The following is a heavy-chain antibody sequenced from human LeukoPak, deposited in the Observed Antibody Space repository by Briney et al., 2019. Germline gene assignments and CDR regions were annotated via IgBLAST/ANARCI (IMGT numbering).Heavy chain of an antibody. CDR1: GYTFTSYH. D-gene: IGHD3-16*01. CDR3: ASDPIGGPLDY. CDR2: IHPSGGDT. V-gene: IGHV1-46*01. Sequence: GASVKVSCKASGYTFTSYHMHWVRQAPGQGLEWMGIIHPSGGDTTYAQKFQGRVTMTRDTSTRTFYMVLSSLRSDDTAVYYCASDPIGGPLDYWGQGSLVTVSS. J-gene: IGHJ4*02.